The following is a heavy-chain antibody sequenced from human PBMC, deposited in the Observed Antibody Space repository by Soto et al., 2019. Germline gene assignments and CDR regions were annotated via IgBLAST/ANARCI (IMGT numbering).Heavy chain of an antibody. Sequence: QVQLVQSGAEVKKPGSSVKVSCKASGGTFSSYTISWVRQAPGQGLEWMGRIIPIIGIANYAQKFQGRVTITADKSTSTAYMELSSLRSEDTAVYYRARNHVYTAMVNYNWFDPWGQGTLVTVSS. CDR3: ARNHVYTAMVNYNWFDP. CDR2: IIPIIGIA. CDR1: GGTFSSYT. V-gene: IGHV1-69*02. J-gene: IGHJ5*02. D-gene: IGHD5-18*01.